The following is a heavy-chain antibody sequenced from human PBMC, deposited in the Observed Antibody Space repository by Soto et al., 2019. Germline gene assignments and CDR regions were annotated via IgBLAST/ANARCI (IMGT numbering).Heavy chain of an antibody. D-gene: IGHD3-10*01. Sequence: QVQLVQSGPEMKKPGSSVKVSCQSSGGTFNTYAMNWVRQAPGQGPERMGDISPMFGAANYAPKFQGRVNIAADVSTGISYMQLSSLTSEGTALYFCAREVQVHTPAFVYWGQGTLVIVSS. CDR3: AREVQVHTPAFVY. CDR1: GGTFNTYA. CDR2: ISPMFGAA. J-gene: IGHJ4*02. V-gene: IGHV1-69*19.